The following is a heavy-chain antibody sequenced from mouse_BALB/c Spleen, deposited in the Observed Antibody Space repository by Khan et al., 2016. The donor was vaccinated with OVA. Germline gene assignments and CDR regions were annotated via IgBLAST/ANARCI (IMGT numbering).Heavy chain of an antibody. V-gene: IGHV1S136*01. D-gene: IGHD2-1*01. Sequence: EVQLQESGPELVKPGASVKMSCKASGYTFTSYVMHWVKQKPGLGLEWIGYIYPFNDDTKYNENFKGKATLTSDKSSSTAYMELSSLTTEDSAVYYCATVGNYCVSFAYWGQGTLVTVSA. CDR1: GYTFTSYV. CDR2: IYPFNDDT. CDR3: ATVGNYCVSFAY. J-gene: IGHJ3*01.